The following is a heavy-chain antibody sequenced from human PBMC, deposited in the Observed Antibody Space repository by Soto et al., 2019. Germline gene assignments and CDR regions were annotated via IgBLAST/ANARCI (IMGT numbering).Heavy chain of an antibody. CDR3: AKRQSFDFWSGYLPFFDY. CDR2: ITDSGDGT. Sequence: GSLRLSCAGSGFIFGSSAMSWGRRAPGRGLEWVSGITDSGDGTYHADSVKGRFTISRDDSKNTLYLHMSSLRVEDTAIYYCAKRQSFDFWSGYLPFFDYWGQGTPVTVSS. V-gene: IGHV3-23*01. CDR1: GFIFGSSA. D-gene: IGHD3-3*01. J-gene: IGHJ4*02.